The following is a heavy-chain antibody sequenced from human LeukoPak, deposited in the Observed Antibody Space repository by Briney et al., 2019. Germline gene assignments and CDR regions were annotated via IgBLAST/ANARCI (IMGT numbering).Heavy chain of an antibody. CDR2: ISGDGGST. CDR3: ARTDSSSSYYYYYGMDV. Sequence: PGGSLRLSCAASGFTFDDYAMHWIRQAPGKGLEWVSLISGDGGSTYYADSVKGRFTISRDNSKNSLYLQMNSLRTEDTALYYCARTDSSSSYYYYYGMDVWGQGTTVTVSS. V-gene: IGHV3-43*02. D-gene: IGHD6-6*01. J-gene: IGHJ6*02. CDR1: GFTFDDYA.